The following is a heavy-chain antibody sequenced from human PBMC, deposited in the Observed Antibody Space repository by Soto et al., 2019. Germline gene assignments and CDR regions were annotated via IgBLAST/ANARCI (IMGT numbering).Heavy chain of an antibody. CDR1: GYTFTGYA. Sequence: ASVNLSCKGSGYTFTGYAIHWVRQTPGQRLECMGWINAGNGNTKYSQKFQGRVTITRDTSASTAYMELSSLRSEDTAVYYCARGPPEPWYGNFDYWGQGTLVTVSS. V-gene: IGHV1-3*01. CDR3: ARGPPEPWYGNFDY. D-gene: IGHD1-1*01. J-gene: IGHJ4*02. CDR2: INAGNGNT.